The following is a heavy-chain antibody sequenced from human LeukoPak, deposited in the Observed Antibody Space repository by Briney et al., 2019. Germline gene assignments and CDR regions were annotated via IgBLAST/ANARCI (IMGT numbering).Heavy chain of an antibody. J-gene: IGHJ5*02. V-gene: IGHV4-39*07. CDR1: SGSISTSNYY. CDR2: IFYSGST. D-gene: IGHD1-1*01. Sequence: PSETLSLTCTVSSGSISTSNYYWGWVRQPPGKALEWIGNIFYSGSTYYSPSLKSRVTISVDTSKNQFSLKLSSVTAADTAVYYCARVHPYKNWFDPWGQGTLVTVSS. CDR3: ARVHPYKNWFDP.